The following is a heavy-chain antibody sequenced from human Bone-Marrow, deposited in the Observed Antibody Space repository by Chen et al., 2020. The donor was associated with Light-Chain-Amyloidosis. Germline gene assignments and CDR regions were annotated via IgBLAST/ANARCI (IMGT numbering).Heavy chain of an antibody. CDR2: IYTSGST. Sequence: QVQLRESGPGLVKPSETLSLTCTVSGGSISSYYWSWIRQPAGKGLEWIGRIYTSGSTNYNPSLKSRVTMSVDTSKSQFSLQLSSVTAAGTAVYCCAPGDYNESSGYYYDAFDIWGQGTMVTVSS. D-gene: IGHD3-22*01. CDR3: APGDYNESSGYYYDAFDI. CDR1: GGSISSYY. V-gene: IGHV4-4*07. J-gene: IGHJ3*02.